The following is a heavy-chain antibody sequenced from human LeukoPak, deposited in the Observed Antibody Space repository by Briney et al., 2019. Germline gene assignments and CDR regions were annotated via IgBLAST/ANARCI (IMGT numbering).Heavy chain of an antibody. Sequence: ASVEVSCKASGGTFSSYAISWVRQAPGQGLEWMGGIIPIFGTANYAQKFQGRVTITADESTSTAYMELSSLRSEDTAVYYCARGYSSSWYEIGAFDIWGQGTMVTVSS. J-gene: IGHJ3*02. CDR2: IIPIFGTA. CDR1: GGTFSSYA. V-gene: IGHV1-69*13. D-gene: IGHD6-13*01. CDR3: ARGYSSSWYEIGAFDI.